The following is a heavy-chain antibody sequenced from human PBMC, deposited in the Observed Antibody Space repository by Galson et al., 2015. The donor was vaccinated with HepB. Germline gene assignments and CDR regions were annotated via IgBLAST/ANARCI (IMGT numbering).Heavy chain of an antibody. Sequence: SVKVSCKASGGTFSSYAISWVRQAPGQGLEWMGIIDPSGGRTTYAQKFQGRVTMTRDTSTSTVYMDLSNLRSEDTAVYYCARDLAYYYDGSGYLGYWGQGTLVTVSS. CDR1: GGTFSSYA. CDR2: IDPSGGRT. CDR3: ARDLAYYYDGSGYLGY. V-gene: IGHV1-46*01. J-gene: IGHJ4*02. D-gene: IGHD3-22*01.